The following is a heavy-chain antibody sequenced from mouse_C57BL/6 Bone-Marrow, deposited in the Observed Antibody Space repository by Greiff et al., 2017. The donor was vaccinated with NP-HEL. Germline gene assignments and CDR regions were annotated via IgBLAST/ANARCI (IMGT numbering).Heavy chain of an antibody. CDR2: IRLKSDNYAT. J-gene: IGHJ3*01. CDR1: GFTFSNYW. Sequence: DVMLVESGGGLVQPGGSMKLSCVASGFTFSNYWMNWVRQSPEKGLEWVAQIRLKSDNYATHYAESVKGRFTISRDDSKSSVYLQMNNLRAEDTGIYYCTGDAYWGQGTLVTVSA. CDR3: TGDAY. V-gene: IGHV6-3*01.